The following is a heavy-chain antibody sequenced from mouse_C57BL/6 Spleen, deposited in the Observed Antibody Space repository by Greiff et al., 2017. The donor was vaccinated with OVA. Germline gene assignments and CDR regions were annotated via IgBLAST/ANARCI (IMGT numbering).Heavy chain of an antibody. J-gene: IGHJ1*03. CDR2: IYPRDGST. CDR1: GYTFTSYD. Sequence: VQLQQSGPELVKPGASVKLSCKASGYTFTSYDINWVKQRPGQGLEWIGWIYPRDGSTKYNEKFKGKATLTVDTSSSTAYMELHSLTSEDSAVYFCARLPDGYYWYFDVWGTGTTVTVSS. V-gene: IGHV1-85*01. CDR3: ARLPDGYYWYFDV. D-gene: IGHD2-3*01.